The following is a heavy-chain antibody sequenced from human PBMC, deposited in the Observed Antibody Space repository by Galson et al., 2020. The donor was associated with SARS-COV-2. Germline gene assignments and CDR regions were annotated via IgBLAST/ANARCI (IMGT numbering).Heavy chain of an antibody. Sequence: SGPTLVKPTQTLTLTCTFSGFSLSTSGMCVSWIRQPPGKALEWLALIDWDDDKYYSTSLKTRLTISKDTSKTQVVLTMTNMDPVDTATYYCARSAVVVPAALTGYYYYMDVCGKGTTVTVSS. CDR3: ARSAVVVPAALTGYYYYMDV. V-gene: IGHV2-70*01. CDR1: GFSLSTSGMC. D-gene: IGHD2-2*01. J-gene: IGHJ6*03. CDR2: IDWDDDK.